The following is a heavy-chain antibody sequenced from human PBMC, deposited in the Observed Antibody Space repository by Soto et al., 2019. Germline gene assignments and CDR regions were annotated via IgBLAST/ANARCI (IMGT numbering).Heavy chain of an antibody. Sequence: QITLKESGPTLVKPTQTLTLTCTFSGFSLSTSGVGGGWIRQPPGNALEWLALIYWDDDKRYSPSLKSRLTITKYNSKNTDVLTLNNRGPVDTDTDYCAHMKDRSVTTYFDYWGQGTLVTVSS. CDR1: GFSLSTSGVG. J-gene: IGHJ4*02. D-gene: IGHD4-17*01. V-gene: IGHV2-5*02. CDR2: IYWDDDK. CDR3: AHMKDRSVTTYFDY.